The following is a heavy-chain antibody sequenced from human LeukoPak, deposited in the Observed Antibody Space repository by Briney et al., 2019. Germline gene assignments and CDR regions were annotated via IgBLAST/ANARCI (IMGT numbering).Heavy chain of an antibody. D-gene: IGHD3-10*01. CDR3: ARDLGNGGFGELLDYYYYGMDV. CDR1: TFTFTNYW. J-gene: IGHJ6*02. CDR2: IKQDGSEK. Sequence: PGGSLRLSCAASTFTFTNYWLSWVRQAPGKGLEWVANIKQDGSEKSYADSVKGRFTMSRDNAKKSVYLQMNSLRAEDTAVYYCARDLGNGGFGELLDYYYYGMDVWGQGTTVTVSS. V-gene: IGHV3-7*01.